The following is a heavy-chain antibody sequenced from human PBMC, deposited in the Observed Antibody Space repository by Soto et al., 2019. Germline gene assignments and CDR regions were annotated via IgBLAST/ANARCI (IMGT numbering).Heavy chain of an antibody. J-gene: IGHJ3*02. CDR3: ATDIVVVPAANDAFDI. Sequence: SGGGVVQPGRSLRLSCAASGFTFSSYGMHWVRQAPGKGLEWVAVISYDGSNKYYADSVKGRFTISRDNSKNTLYLQMNSLRAEDTAVYYCATDIVVVPAANDAFDIWGQGTMVTVSS. D-gene: IGHD2-2*01. CDR2: ISYDGSNK. CDR1: GFTFSSYG. V-gene: IGHV3-30*03.